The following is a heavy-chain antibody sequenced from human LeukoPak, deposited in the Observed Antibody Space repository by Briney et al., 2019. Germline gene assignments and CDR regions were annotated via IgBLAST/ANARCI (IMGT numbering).Heavy chain of an antibody. V-gene: IGHV4-38-2*01. CDR1: GYSISSGYY. Sequence: KPSETLSLTCAVSGYSISSGYYWGWIRQPPGKGLEWIGSIYYSGSTYYNPSLKSRVTISVDTSKNQFSLKLSSVTAADTAVYYCARSEYMDVWGKGTTVTVSS. CDR3: ARSEYMDV. CDR2: IYYSGST. J-gene: IGHJ6*03.